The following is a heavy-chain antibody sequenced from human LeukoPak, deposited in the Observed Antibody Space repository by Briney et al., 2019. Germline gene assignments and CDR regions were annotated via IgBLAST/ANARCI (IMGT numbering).Heavy chain of an antibody. CDR3: ARVYYYDSSMKD. V-gene: IGHV3-74*01. Sequence: PGGSLRLSCAASGFTFSSYWMHWVRQAPGKGLVWVSRINSDGSSTSYADSVKGRFTISRDNAKNTLYLQMNGLRAEDTAVYYCARVYYYDSSMKDWGQGTLVTVSS. D-gene: IGHD3-22*01. CDR2: INSDGSST. CDR1: GFTFSSYW. J-gene: IGHJ4*02.